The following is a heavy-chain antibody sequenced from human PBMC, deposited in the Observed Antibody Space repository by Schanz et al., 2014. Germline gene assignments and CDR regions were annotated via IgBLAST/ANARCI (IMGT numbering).Heavy chain of an antibody. D-gene: IGHD7-27*01. J-gene: IGHJ4*02. CDR1: GYNFTTYT. CDR3: ARGEANWGQY. V-gene: IGHV7-4-1*02. Sequence: QVQLVQSGSELTRPGASVKVSCKASGYNFTTYTMNWVRQAPGQGLEWMGWINTNTGNPTYAQGFTGRFVFSLDTSVSTEYLQISFLKADDTAVFFCARGEANWGQYWGQGTLVTVSS. CDR2: INTNTGNP.